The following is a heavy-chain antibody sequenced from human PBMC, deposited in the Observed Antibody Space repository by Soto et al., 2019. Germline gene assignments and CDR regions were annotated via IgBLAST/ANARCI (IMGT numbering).Heavy chain of an antibody. V-gene: IGHV1-18*01. CDR3: ARDFLAGATEPNWCDS. D-gene: IGHD1-26*01. CDR1: GYTFINYG. J-gene: IGHJ5*01. Sequence: QVQVVQSGGEVKKPGASVKVSCKASGYTFINYGITWVRQAPGQGLEWMGWISPYDGNRNYAQKFQGRVTMTRDTSTSTAYMELRSLRADDTAVYYCARDFLAGATEPNWCDSWGQGTLVTVSS. CDR2: ISPYDGNR.